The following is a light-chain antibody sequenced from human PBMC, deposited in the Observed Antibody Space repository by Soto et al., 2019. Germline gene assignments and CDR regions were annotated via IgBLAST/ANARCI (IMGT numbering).Light chain of an antibody. V-gene: IGLV2-14*01. CDR3: SSYTSITIPLHV. Sequence: QSALTQPASVSGSPGQSITISCTGTSSDVGGYNYVSWYQQYPGKAPKLMIYDVSYRPSGVSNRFSGSKSGNTASLTISGLQAEDDVGYYCSSYTSITIPLHVFGPGTMVT. J-gene: IGLJ1*01. CDR1: SSDVGGYNY. CDR2: DVS.